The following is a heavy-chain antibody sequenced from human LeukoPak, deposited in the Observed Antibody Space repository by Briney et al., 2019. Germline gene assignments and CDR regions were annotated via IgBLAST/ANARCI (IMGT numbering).Heavy chain of an antibody. CDR2: IYYSGTT. J-gene: IGHJ3*02. CDR1: GGSISSHY. D-gene: IGHD2-8*01. Sequence: SETLSLTCTVSGGSISSHYWSWIRLPPGKGLEWIGYIYYSGTTKYNPSLKSRVTISVDTSKNQFSLKLSSVTAADTAVYYCARDQVWAFDIWGQGTMVTVSS. V-gene: IGHV4-59*11. CDR3: ARDQVWAFDI.